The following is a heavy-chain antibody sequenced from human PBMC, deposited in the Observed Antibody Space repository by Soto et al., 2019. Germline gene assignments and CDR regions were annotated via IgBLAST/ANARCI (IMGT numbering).Heavy chain of an antibody. Sequence: GGSLRLSCAASGFTFSSYSMNWVRQAPGKGLEWVSSISSSSSYIYYADSVKGRFTISRDNAKNSLYLQMNSLRAEDTAVYYCARVGYDFWSGSDSNWFDPWGQGTLVTVSS. CDR2: ISSSSSYI. CDR1: GFTFSSYS. J-gene: IGHJ5*02. D-gene: IGHD3-3*01. V-gene: IGHV3-21*01. CDR3: ARVGYDFWSGSDSNWFDP.